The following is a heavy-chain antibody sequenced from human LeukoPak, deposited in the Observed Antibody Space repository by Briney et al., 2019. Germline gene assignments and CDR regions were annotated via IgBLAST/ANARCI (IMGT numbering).Heavy chain of an antibody. D-gene: IGHD2-2*03. CDR3: ARHCGHCSSYYFDY. CDR2: FYYSGST. V-gene: IGHV4-39*01. CDR1: GGSISSSSYY. J-gene: IGHJ4*02. Sequence: PSETLSLTCTVSGGSISSSSYYWGWIRQPPGKGLEWIGSFYYSGSTYYNPSLKSRVIISVDTSKNQFSPKLSSVTAADTAVYYCARHCGHCSSYYFDYWGQGTLVTVSS.